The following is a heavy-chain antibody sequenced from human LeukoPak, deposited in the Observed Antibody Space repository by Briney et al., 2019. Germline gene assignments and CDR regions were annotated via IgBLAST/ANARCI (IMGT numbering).Heavy chain of an antibody. CDR3: ARGGRPTATIAAHP. CDR1: GYTFTGHY. CDR2: ITTTLGAT. Sequence: GSLKVSCTASGYTFTGHYLHWVRQAPGQGLEWMGWITTTLGATSYAQSFQGRVAVTRDTSIDTAYMELSMLRSDDTAVYYCARGGRPTATIAAHPWGQGTLVTVSS. J-gene: IGHJ4*02. V-gene: IGHV1-2*02. D-gene: IGHD6-6*01.